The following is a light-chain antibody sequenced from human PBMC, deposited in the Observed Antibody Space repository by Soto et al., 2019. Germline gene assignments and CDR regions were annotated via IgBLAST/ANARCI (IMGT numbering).Light chain of an antibody. J-gene: IGLJ2*01. CDR1: SSNIGAGYD. V-gene: IGLV1-40*01. Sequence: QSVLTQPPSVSGAPGQRVTISCTGSSSNIGAGYDVHWYQHLPGTDPKLLIYGNSNRPSGVPDRFSGSKSGTSASLAITGLQSEDEADYYCQSYDSSLSGVVFGGGTKLTVL. CDR2: GNS. CDR3: QSYDSSLSGVV.